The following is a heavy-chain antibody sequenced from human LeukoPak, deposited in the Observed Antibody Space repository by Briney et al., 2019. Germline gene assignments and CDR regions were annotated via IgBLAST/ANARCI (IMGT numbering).Heavy chain of an antibody. CDR1: GFTFDDYA. CDR2: ISWNSGSI. D-gene: IGHD3-16*02. CDR3: SKDLRPGLRLGELSGLGSFDI. J-gene: IGHJ3*02. Sequence: PGRSLRLSCAASGFTFDDYAMHWVRQAPGKGLEWVSGISWNSGSIGYADSVKGRFTISRDNAKNSLYLQMNSLRAEDMALYYCSKDLRPGLRLGELSGLGSFDIWGQGTMVTVSS. V-gene: IGHV3-9*03.